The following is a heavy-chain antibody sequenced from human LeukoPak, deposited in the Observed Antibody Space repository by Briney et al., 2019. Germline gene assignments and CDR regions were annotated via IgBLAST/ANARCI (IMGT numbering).Heavy chain of an antibody. CDR1: GGSFSGYY. CDR3: ARDLAAGGFDP. V-gene: IGHV4-34*01. J-gene: IGHJ5*02. Sequence: SETLSLTCAVYGGSFSGYYWSWIRQPPGKGLEWIGEINHSGSTNYNPSLKSRVTISVDTSKNQFSLKLRSVTAADTAVYYCARDLAAGGFDPWGQGTLVTVSS. CDR2: INHSGST. D-gene: IGHD6-13*01.